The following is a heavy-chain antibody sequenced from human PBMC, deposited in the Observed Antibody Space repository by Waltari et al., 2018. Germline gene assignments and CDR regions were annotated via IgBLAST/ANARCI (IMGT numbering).Heavy chain of an antibody. Sequence: QVQLVQSGAEVKKPGASVKVSCKASGYTFTGYYMHWVRQAPGQGLEWMGRIKPNSGGTNDAQKVKGRVTMTRDTSSSTAYMELSRLRSDDTAVYYWASRMKGSGSYSDYWGQGTLVTVSS. CDR1: GYTFTGYY. V-gene: IGHV1-2*06. CDR2: IKPNSGGT. D-gene: IGHD3-10*01. J-gene: IGHJ4*02. CDR3: ASRMKGSGSYSDY.